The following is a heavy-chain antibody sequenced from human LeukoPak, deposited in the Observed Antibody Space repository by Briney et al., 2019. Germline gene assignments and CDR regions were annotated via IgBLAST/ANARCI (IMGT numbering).Heavy chain of an antibody. CDR3: AGDLIHYYYYYGMDV. V-gene: IGHV3-21*01. CDR2: ISSSSSYI. Sequence: PGGSLRLSCAASGFTFSSYSMNWVRQAPGKGLEWVSSISSSSSYIYYADSVKGRFTISRDNAKNSLYLQMNSLRAEDTAVYYCAGDLIHYYYYYGMDVWGQGTTVTVSS. D-gene: IGHD2-21*01. CDR1: GFTFSSYS. J-gene: IGHJ6*02.